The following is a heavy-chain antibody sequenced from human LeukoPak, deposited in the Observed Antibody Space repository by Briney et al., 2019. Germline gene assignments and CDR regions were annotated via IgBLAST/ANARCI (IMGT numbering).Heavy chain of an antibody. CDR1: GFTVSSNY. Sequence: GGSLRLSCAASGFTVSSNYMSWVRQAPGKGLEWVSVIYSGGSTYYADSLKGRFTISRDNSKNTLYLQMNSLRAEDTAVYYCARDRRGWFDPWGQGTLVTVSS. CDR2: IYSGGST. V-gene: IGHV3-53*01. J-gene: IGHJ5*02. CDR3: ARDRRGWFDP.